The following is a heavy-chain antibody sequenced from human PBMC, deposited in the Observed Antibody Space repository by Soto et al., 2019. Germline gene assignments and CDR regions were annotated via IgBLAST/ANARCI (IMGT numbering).Heavy chain of an antibody. CDR1: GYTLTNYA. Sequence: QVQLVQSGAEVKKPGASVRISCKASGYTLTNYAIHWVRQAAGESLEWLAWIDPGSGNPTYSQKFRDRITLTRDFSASTFYMDLSSLTSGDTAAYFCVRDLNGGNPFAYWGQGTIVTVS. CDR3: VRDLNGGNPFAY. CDR2: IDPGSGNP. V-gene: IGHV1-3*01. D-gene: IGHD2-8*01. J-gene: IGHJ4*02.